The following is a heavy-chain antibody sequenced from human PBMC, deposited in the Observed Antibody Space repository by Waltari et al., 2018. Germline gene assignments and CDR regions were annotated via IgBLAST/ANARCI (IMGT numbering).Heavy chain of an antibody. CDR3: ARRGATLSAFEF. J-gene: IGHJ3*01. V-gene: IGHV4-61*09. CDR2: IYTSGTT. CDR1: GDSIRTGSYY. D-gene: IGHD1-26*01. Sequence: QGQLRESGPGWVKPSQTLSITCSVSGDSIRTGSYYWSWVRQPAGKGLEWVGYIYTSGTTNYNPSLRSRAIISADMSTNQFSLKLTSVTAADTAVYYCARRGATLSAFEFWGQGTMVTVSS.